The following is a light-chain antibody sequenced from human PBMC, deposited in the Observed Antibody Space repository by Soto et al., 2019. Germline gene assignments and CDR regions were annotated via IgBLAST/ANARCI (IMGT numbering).Light chain of an antibody. CDR1: QSIKTW. CDR2: AAS. V-gene: IGKV1-39*01. CDR3: HQTYNTLYT. J-gene: IGKJ2*01. Sequence: DIQITQCTSALSASVGDRVTITCRASQSIKTWLAWYQRKPGRAPQLLISAASTLQSGVPSRFSGSGSGTDFTLTISSLQPEDSATYYCHQTYNTLYTFGQGTKVDIK.